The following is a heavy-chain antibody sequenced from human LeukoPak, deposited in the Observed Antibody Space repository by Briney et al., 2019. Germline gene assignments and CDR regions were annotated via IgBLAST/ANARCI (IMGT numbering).Heavy chain of an antibody. J-gene: IGHJ5*02. V-gene: IGHV4-34*01. D-gene: IGHD3-22*01. Sequence: PSETLSLTCAVYGGSFSGDYWSWIRQPPGKGLEWIGEINHSGSTNYNPSLKSRVTISVDTSKNQFSLKLSSVTAADTAVYYCARDRPWGWLLLRDWFDPWGQGTLVTVSS. CDR2: INHSGST. CDR3: ARDRPWGWLLLRDWFDP. CDR1: GGSFSGDY.